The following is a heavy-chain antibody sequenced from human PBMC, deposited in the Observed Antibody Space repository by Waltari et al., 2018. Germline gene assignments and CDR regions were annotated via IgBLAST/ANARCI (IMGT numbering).Heavy chain of an antibody. CDR2: IHPSGST. CDR3: ARGGYYASGSYFNWFDP. D-gene: IGHD3-10*01. Sequence: QVQLQQWGAGLLKPSETLSLTCAVYGGSFSGYYWSWIRQPPGKGLEWIGRIHPSGSTNYSPSLKSRVTVAVDTSKNQFSLKLSSVTAADTAVYYCARGGYYASGSYFNWFDPWGQGIVVTVSS. CDR1: GGSFSGYY. V-gene: IGHV4-34*01. J-gene: IGHJ5*02.